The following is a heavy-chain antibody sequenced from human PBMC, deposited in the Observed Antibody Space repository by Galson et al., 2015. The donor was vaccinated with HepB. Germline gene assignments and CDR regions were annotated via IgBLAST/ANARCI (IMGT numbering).Heavy chain of an antibody. D-gene: IGHD3-3*01. CDR1: GGTFSSYA. J-gene: IGHJ6*02. V-gene: IGHV1-69*06. CDR3: ARGADYDFWSGYYHSHYYYGMDV. CDR2: IIPIFGTA. Sequence: SVKVSCKASGGTFSSYAISWVRQAPGQGLEWMGGIIPIFGTANYAQKFQGRVTITADKSTSTAYMELSSLRSGDTAVYYCARGADYDFWSGYYHSHYYYGMDVWGQGTTVTVSS.